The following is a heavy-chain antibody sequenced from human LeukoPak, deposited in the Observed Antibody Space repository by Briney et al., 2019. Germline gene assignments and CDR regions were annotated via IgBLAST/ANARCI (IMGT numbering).Heavy chain of an antibody. D-gene: IGHD3-22*01. CDR3: ARGDRITMIVEGAFDI. V-gene: IGHV4-34*01. J-gene: IGHJ3*02. CDR2: INHSGST. Sequence: PSETLSLTCAVYGGSFSGYYWSWLRQPPGKGLEWIGEINHSGSTNYNPSLKSRVTISVDTSKNQFSLKLSSLTAADTAVYYCARGDRITMIVEGAFDIWGQGTMVTVSS. CDR1: GGSFSGYY.